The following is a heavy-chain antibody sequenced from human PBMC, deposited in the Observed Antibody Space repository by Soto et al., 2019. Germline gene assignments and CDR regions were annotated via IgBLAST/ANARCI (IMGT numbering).Heavy chain of an antibody. V-gene: IGHV4-31*03. CDR3: ARDRSYYGSGSYYKGNGMDV. CDR1: GDSISSGGYY. D-gene: IGHD3-10*01. CDR2: IYYSGST. J-gene: IGHJ6*02. Sequence: SETLSLTCTVSGDSISSGGYYWSWMRQHPGRGLEWIGYIYYSGSTYYNPSLKSRVTISVDTSKNQFSLKLSSVTAADTAVYYCARDRSYYGSGSYYKGNGMDVWGQGTTVTVSS.